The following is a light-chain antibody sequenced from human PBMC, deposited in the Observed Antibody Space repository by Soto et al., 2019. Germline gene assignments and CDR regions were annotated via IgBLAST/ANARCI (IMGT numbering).Light chain of an antibody. CDR2: KAS. CDR1: QSISTL. Sequence: DIRMTQSPSTLSASVGDRVTITCRASQSISTLLAWYQQKPGKAPKLLIYKASSLESGVPSRFSGSASGTEFTLTINSLQPDDFATYYCQQYSTYSRAFGQGTKVEIK. V-gene: IGKV1-5*03. J-gene: IGKJ1*01. CDR3: QQYSTYSRA.